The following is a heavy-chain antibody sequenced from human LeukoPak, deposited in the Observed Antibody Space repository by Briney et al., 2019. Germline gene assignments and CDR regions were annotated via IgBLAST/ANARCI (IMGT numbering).Heavy chain of an antibody. CDR3: AKDSHIAAAGPYFDY. CDR2: ISYDGSNK. D-gene: IGHD6-13*01. Sequence: GRSLRLSCAASGFTFSSYGMHWVRQAPGKGLEWVAVISYDGSNKYYADSVKGRFTISRDNSKNTLYLQMNSLRAEDTAVYYCAKDSHIAAAGPYFDYWGQGTLVTVSS. J-gene: IGHJ4*02. CDR1: GFTFSSYG. V-gene: IGHV3-30*18.